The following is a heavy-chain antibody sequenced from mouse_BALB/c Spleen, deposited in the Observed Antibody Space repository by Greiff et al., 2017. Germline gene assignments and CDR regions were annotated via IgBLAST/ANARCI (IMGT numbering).Heavy chain of an antibody. D-gene: IGHD3-1*01. CDR3: ARKELGLRAMGY. CDR2: INPSNGRT. Sequence: QVQLQQPGAELVKPGASVKLSCKASGYTFTSYWMHWVKQRPGQGLEWIGEINPSNGRTNYNEKFKSKATLTVDKSSSTAYMQLSSLTSEDSAVFYSARKELGLRAMGYWGQRTSVTVS. J-gene: IGHJ4*01. CDR1: GYTFTSYW. V-gene: IGHV1S81*02.